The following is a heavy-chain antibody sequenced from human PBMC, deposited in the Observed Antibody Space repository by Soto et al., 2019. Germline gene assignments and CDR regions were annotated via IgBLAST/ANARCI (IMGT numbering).Heavy chain of an antibody. J-gene: IGHJ3*02. V-gene: IGHV3-33*01. CDR1: GFTFSSYG. CDR3: ARDLRDGYNYAFDI. D-gene: IGHD5-12*01. CDR2: IWYDGSNK. Sequence: GGSLRLSCAASGFTFSSYGMHWVRQAPGKGLEWVAVIWYDGSNKYYADSVKGRFTISRDNSKNTLYLQMNSLRAEDTAVYYCARDLRDGYNYAFDIWGQGTMVTVSS.